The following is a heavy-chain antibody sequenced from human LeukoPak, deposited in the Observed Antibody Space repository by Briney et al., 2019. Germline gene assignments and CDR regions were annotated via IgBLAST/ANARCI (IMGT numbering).Heavy chain of an antibody. Sequence: TGGSLRLSCEASGFSFPYGMSWVRQAPGKGLEWVSGITNSGENTYYADSVKGRFTISRDNAKNSLYLQMNSLRAEDTAVYYCARDQGVHCSGGSCTAFDIWGQGTMVTVSS. J-gene: IGHJ3*02. D-gene: IGHD2-15*01. CDR2: ITNSGENT. V-gene: IGHV3-21*01. CDR1: GFSFPYG. CDR3: ARDQGVHCSGGSCTAFDI.